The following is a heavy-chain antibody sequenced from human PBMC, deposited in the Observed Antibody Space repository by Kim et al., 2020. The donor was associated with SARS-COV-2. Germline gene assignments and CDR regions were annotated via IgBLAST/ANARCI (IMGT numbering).Heavy chain of an antibody. J-gene: IGHJ5*02. CDR3: ARRRAAWWFDP. D-gene: IGHD6-13*01. Sequence: TNDAQKLQGRVTMTTDASTSTAYMGLRSLRSDDTAVYYCARRRAAWWFDPWGQGTLVTVSS. V-gene: IGHV1-18*01. CDR2: T.